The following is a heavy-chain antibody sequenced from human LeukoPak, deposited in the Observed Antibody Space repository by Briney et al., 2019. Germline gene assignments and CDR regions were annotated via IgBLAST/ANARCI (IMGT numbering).Heavy chain of an antibody. CDR3: ARDFSYCSSTSCYGRDYYYYYYMDV. CDR1: GGSFSGYY. Sequence: SETLSLACAVYGGSFSGYYWSWIRQPPGKGLEWIGEINHSGSTNYNPSLKSRVTISVDTSKNQFSLKLSSVTAADTAVYYCARDFSYCSSTSCYGRDYYYYYYMDVWGKGTTVTVSS. CDR2: INHSGST. J-gene: IGHJ6*03. D-gene: IGHD2-2*01. V-gene: IGHV4-34*01.